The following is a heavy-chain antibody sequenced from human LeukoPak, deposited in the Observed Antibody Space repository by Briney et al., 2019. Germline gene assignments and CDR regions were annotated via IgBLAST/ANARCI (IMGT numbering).Heavy chain of an antibody. CDR2: TNHSGST. D-gene: IGHD5-18*01. V-gene: IGHV4-34*01. CDR3: ARGRGYSLIYYFDY. Sequence: SETLSLTCAVYGGSFSGYYWSWIRQPPGKGLEWIGETNHSGSTNYNPSLKSRVTMSVDTSKNQFSLKLSSVTAADTAVYYCARGRGYSLIYYFDYWGQGTLVTVSS. J-gene: IGHJ4*02. CDR1: GGSFSGYY.